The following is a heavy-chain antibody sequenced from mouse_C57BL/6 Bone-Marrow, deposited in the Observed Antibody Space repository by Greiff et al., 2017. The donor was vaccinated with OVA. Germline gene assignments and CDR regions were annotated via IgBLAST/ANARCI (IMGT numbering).Heavy chain of an antibody. D-gene: IGHD1-1*01. V-gene: IGHV1-22*01. CDR3: ASHYGSSYALAY. Sequence: EVQLQESGPELVKPGASVKMSCKASGYTFTDYNMHWVKQSHGKSLEWIGYINPNNGGTSYNQKFKGKATLTVNKSSSTAYMELARLTSEDSAVYYCASHYGSSYALAYWGQGTLVTVSA. J-gene: IGHJ3*01. CDR1: GYTFTDYN. CDR2: INPNNGGT.